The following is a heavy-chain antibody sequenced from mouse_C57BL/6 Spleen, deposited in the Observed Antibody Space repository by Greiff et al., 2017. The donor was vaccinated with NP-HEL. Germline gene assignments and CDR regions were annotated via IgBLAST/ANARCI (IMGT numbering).Heavy chain of an antibody. CDR3: ARVFFYYDYDGDY. CDR2: INPSSGYT. CDR1: GYTFTSYW. Sequence: QVQLKESGAELAKPGASVKLSCKASGYTFTSYWMHWVKQRPGQGLEWIGYINPSSGYTKYNQKFKDKATLTADKSSSTAYMQLSSLTYEDSAVYHCARVFFYYDYDGDYGGKGTSVTVSS. J-gene: IGHJ4*01. V-gene: IGHV1-7*01. D-gene: IGHD2-4*01.